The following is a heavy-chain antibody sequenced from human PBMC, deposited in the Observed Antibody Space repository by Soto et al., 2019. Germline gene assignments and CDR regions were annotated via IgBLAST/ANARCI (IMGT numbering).Heavy chain of an antibody. Sequence: GGSLRLSCAASGFTFSNFWMHWVRQAPGKGLVWVSRVNSDGSSTIYADSVKGRFTISRDNAENTLYLHMNSLRAEDTAIYYCTRGGYEIGDYYYYYYMDVWGKGTTVTVSS. CDR3: TRGGYEIGDYYYYYYMDV. CDR1: GFTFSNFW. J-gene: IGHJ6*03. CDR2: VNSDGSST. V-gene: IGHV3-74*01. D-gene: IGHD5-12*01.